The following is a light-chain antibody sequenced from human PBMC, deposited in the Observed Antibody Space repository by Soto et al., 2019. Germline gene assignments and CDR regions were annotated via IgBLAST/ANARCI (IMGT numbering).Light chain of an antibody. Sequence: DILMTQSPDSLAVSLGEMATINCKSSQSVLYSSNNKKYLAWYQQKRGKPPKXLIYWASTRESGVPERFSGSGSGTDFTLTISSLQAEDVEVYYCQQYYSNPWTFGQGTKVDIK. CDR1: QSVLYSSNNKKY. J-gene: IGKJ1*01. CDR3: QQYYSNPWT. V-gene: IGKV4-1*01. CDR2: WAS.